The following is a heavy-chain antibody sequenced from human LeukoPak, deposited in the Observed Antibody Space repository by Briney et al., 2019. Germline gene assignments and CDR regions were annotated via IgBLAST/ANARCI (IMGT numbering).Heavy chain of an antibody. CDR3: ARVGFWSSYEL. CDR1: GGSINNYY. D-gene: IGHD3-3*01. Sequence: SETLSLTCTVSGGSINNYYWSWIRQPPGKGLEWIGYIYYSGSTNYNPSLKSRAAISLDMSKNQFSLKLSSVTAADTAVYYCARVGFWSSYELWGQGTLVTVSS. J-gene: IGHJ4*02. V-gene: IGHV4-59*01. CDR2: IYYSGST.